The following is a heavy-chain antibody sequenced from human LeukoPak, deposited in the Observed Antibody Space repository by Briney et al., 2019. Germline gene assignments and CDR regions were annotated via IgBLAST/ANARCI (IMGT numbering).Heavy chain of an antibody. J-gene: IGHJ4*02. V-gene: IGHV3-7*05. Sequence: GGSLRLPCAASGFIFSDYWMTWVRQCPGKGLQWVANIRYDGSERFYADSVKGRFTISRDNSKNTLYLEMNSLRAEDTAVYYCAKDRDSSSWYLGSCFGDSWGQGTLVTVSS. CDR3: AKDRDSSSWYLGSCFGDS. CDR2: IRYDGSER. D-gene: IGHD6-13*01. CDR1: GFIFSDYW.